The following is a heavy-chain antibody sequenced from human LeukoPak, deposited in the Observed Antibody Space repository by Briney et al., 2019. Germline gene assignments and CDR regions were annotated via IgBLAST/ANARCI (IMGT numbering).Heavy chain of an antibody. Sequence: GGSLRLSCAASGFTFSDYYMSWIRQAPGKGLEWVSYISSSGSTIYYADSVKGRFTISRDNAKNSLYLQMNSLRAEDTAVYFCAILSWDGRDSFYWGQGTLVTVSS. CDR1: GFTFSDYY. V-gene: IGHV3-11*01. J-gene: IGHJ4*02. D-gene: IGHD2/OR15-2a*01. CDR3: AILSWDGRDSFY. CDR2: ISSSGSTI.